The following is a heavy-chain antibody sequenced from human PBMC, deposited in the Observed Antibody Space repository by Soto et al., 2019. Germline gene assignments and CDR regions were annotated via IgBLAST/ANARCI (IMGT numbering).Heavy chain of an antibody. CDR2: ISYDGSNK. D-gene: IGHD6-19*01. CDR1: GFTFSSYG. CDR3: AKDEASGRPSGAEYFQQ. Sequence: SLRLSCAASGFTFSSYGMHWVRQAPGKGLEWVAVISYDGSNKYYADSVKGRFTISRDNSKNTLYLQMNSLRAEDTAVYYCAKDEASGRPSGAEYFQQWGQGTLVTVSS. V-gene: IGHV3-30*18. J-gene: IGHJ1*01.